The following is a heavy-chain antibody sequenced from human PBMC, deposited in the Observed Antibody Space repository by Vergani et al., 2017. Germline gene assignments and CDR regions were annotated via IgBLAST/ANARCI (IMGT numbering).Heavy chain of an antibody. Sequence: EVQLVQSGAEVKKPGESLKISCKGSGYSFTSYWIGWVRQMPGKGLEWMGIIYPGDSDTRYSPSFQGQVTISADRSISTAYLQWSSLKASDTAMYYWAGGAVAASYYYCMDVWGQGTTVTVSS. CDR1: GYSFTSYW. J-gene: IGHJ6*02. CDR3: AGGAVAASYYYCMDV. V-gene: IGHV5-51*01. D-gene: IGHD6-19*01. CDR2: IYPGDSDT.